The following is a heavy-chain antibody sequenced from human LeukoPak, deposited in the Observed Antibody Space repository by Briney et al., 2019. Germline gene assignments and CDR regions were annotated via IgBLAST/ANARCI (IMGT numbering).Heavy chain of an antibody. CDR2: ISSSSSTI. J-gene: IGHJ3*02. Sequence: GGSLRLSCAASGFTFSSYSMNWVRQAPGKGLKWVSYISSSSSTIYYADSVKGRFTISRDNAKNSLYLQMNSLRAEDTAVYYCARGGIITSYAFEIWGQGTMVTVSS. D-gene: IGHD1-26*01. CDR3: ARGGIITSYAFEI. CDR1: GFTFSSYS. V-gene: IGHV3-48*01.